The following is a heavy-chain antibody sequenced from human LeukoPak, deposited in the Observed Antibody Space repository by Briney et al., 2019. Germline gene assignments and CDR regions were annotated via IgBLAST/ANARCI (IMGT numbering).Heavy chain of an antibody. D-gene: IGHD6-13*01. Sequence: GGSLRLSCAASGFTFSSYSMNWVRQAPGKGLEWVSSISSSSSYIYYADSVKGRFTISRDNAKNSLYLQMNSLRAEDTAVYYCASYGSSWKDYYYYGMGVWGQGTTVTVSS. V-gene: IGHV3-21*01. CDR3: ASYGSSWKDYYYYGMGV. CDR1: GFTFSSYS. CDR2: ISSSSSYI. J-gene: IGHJ6*02.